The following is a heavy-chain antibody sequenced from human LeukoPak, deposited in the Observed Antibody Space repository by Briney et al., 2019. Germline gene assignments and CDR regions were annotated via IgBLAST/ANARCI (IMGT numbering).Heavy chain of an antibody. CDR1: GSTFTNYW. J-gene: IGHJ4*02. CDR3: ARDYYYGSGSYLK. Sequence: PGGSLRLSCAASGSTFTNYWMSWVRQAPGKGLEWVANIKPDGSEKYYVDSVKGRFTIFRDNAKNSLYLQMNSLRAEDTAVYYCARDYYYGSGSYLKWGQGTLVTVSS. V-gene: IGHV3-7*01. CDR2: IKPDGSEK. D-gene: IGHD3-10*01.